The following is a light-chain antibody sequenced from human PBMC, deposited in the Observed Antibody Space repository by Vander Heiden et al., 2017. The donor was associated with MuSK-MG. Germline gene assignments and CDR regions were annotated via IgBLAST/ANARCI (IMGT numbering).Light chain of an antibody. Sequence: QSALTQPASVSGSPGQSLTISCPGTSSDVGGYNYVSWYQQHPGKAPKLMIYDVSNGPSGVSNRFSGSKSGNTASLTISGLQAEDEADYYCSSYTSSSTLVVFGGGTKLTVL. CDR2: DVS. CDR3: SSYTSSSTLVV. V-gene: IGLV2-14*03. J-gene: IGLJ2*01. CDR1: SSDVGGYNY.